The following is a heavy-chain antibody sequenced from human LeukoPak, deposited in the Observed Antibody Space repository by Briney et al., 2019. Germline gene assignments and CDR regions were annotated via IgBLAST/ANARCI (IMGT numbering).Heavy chain of an antibody. J-gene: IGHJ4*02. V-gene: IGHV3-43D*04. CDR1: GFTFDDYA. CDR3: SKPAGLYCSNTSCYGSHFDY. CDR2: ISSDVART. Sequence: AGSLRPSCAPSGFTFDDYAMHWVRQAPGEGLAWVAFISSDVARTYYVDSEKHRLTIDRENSKHSLYLQINRLRVEGTALYYCSKPAGLYCSNTSCYGSHFDYWGQGTLVTVSS. D-gene: IGHD2-2*01.